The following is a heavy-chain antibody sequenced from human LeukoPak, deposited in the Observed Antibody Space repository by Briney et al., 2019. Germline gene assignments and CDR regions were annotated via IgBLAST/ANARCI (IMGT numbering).Heavy chain of an antibody. D-gene: IGHD3-22*01. CDR2: IIPIFGTA. Sequence: SVKVSCKASGGTFSSYAISWVRQAPGQGLEWMGGIIPIFGTANYAQKFQGRVTITADESTSTAYMELSSLRSEDTAVYYCARAYYDSSGPGGYDYWGQGTLVTVSS. CDR1: GGTFSSYA. V-gene: IGHV1-69*01. J-gene: IGHJ4*02. CDR3: ARAYYDSSGPGGYDY.